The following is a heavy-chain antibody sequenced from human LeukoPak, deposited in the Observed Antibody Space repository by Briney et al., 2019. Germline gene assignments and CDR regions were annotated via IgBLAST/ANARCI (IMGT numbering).Heavy chain of an antibody. CDR2: INSDGGST. J-gene: IGHJ4*02. D-gene: IGHD3-22*01. Sequence: GGSLRLSCAASGFTFSSYWMHWVRQAPGKGLVWVSRINSDGGSTSYADSVKGRFTISRDNAKNTLYLQMNSLRAEDTAVYYCARVDYHDSSGYLDYWGQGTLVTVSS. CDR1: GFTFSSYW. CDR3: ARVDYHDSSGYLDY. V-gene: IGHV3-74*01.